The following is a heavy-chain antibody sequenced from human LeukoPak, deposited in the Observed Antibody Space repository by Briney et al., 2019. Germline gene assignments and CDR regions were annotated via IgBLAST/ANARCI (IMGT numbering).Heavy chain of an antibody. J-gene: IGHJ4*02. CDR1: GFTFSSYS. Sequence: GGSLRLSCAASGFTFSSYSMNWVRQAPGKGLGWVSSISSSSSYIYYADSVKGRFTISRDNAKNSLYLQMNSLRVEDTAVYYCARGSVSSGGGSDFDYWGQGTLVTVSS. CDR2: ISSSSSYI. CDR3: ARGSVSSGGGSDFDY. V-gene: IGHV3-21*01. D-gene: IGHD6-19*01.